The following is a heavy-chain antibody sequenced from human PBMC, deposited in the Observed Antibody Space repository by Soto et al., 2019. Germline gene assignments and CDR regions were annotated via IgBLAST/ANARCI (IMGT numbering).Heavy chain of an antibody. CDR3: ARGSDSSSSVDY. J-gene: IGHJ4*02. CDR1: GGSISSYF. Sequence: NPSETLSLTCIVSGGSISSYFWTWIRQPAGKGLEWIGRIYSSGSTNYNPSLKSRVTISVDTSKNQFSLKLSSVTAADTAVYYCARGSDSSSSVDYWGQGTLVTVSS. CDR2: IYSSGST. D-gene: IGHD6-6*01. V-gene: IGHV4-4*07.